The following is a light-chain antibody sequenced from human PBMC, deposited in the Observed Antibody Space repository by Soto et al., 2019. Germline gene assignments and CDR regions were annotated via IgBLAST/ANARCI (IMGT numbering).Light chain of an antibody. V-gene: IGLV2-11*01. Sequence: QSVLAQPRSVSGSPGQSVTISCTGTSSDVGGYNYVSWYQEQPGKAPKLMIYDVSKRPSGVLDRFSGSKSGNTASLTISGLQAEDEADYYCCSYAGSYSYVFGNGTKVTVL. J-gene: IGLJ1*01. CDR3: CSYAGSYSYV. CDR1: SSDVGGYNY. CDR2: DVS.